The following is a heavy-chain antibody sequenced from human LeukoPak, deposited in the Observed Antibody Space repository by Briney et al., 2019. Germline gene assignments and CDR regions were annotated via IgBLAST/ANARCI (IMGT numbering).Heavy chain of an antibody. D-gene: IGHD5-24*01. CDR2: IYYSGST. Sequence: SETLSLTCTVSGGSISSYYWNWIRQPPGKGLEWIGYIYYSGSTNYNPSLKSRVTISVDTSKNQFSLKMSSVTAADTAVYYCAGRLWRRDGYNLSAFDIWGQGTMVTVSS. V-gene: IGHV4-59*01. J-gene: IGHJ3*02. CDR3: AGRLWRRDGYNLSAFDI. CDR1: GGSISSYY.